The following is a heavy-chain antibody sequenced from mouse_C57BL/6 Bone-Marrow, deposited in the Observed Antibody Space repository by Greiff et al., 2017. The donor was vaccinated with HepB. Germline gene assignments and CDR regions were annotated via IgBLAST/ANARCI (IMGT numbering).Heavy chain of an antibody. J-gene: IGHJ2*01. Sequence: EVKVEESGGGLVKPGGSLKLSCAASGFTFSSYAMSWVRQTPEKRLEWVATISDGGSYTYYPDNVKGRFTISRDNAKNNLYLQMSHLKSEDTAMYYCARDYFDYGGQGTTLTVTA. CDR2: ISDGGSYT. CDR3: ARDYFDY. CDR1: GFTFSSYA. V-gene: IGHV5-4*03.